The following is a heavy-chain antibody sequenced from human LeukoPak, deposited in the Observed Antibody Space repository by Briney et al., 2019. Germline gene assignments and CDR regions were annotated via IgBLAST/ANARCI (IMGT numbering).Heavy chain of an antibody. CDR2: ISNEGSDK. V-gene: IGHV3-30*03. Sequence: SGRSLRLSCAVSGFHFSSYGMHWVRQAPGKGLEWVAVISNEGSDKYYADSVKGRFTMSRDNSKNMVYLQMNSLRVEDTAVYYCARTRGQWQVLDYWGQGTLVTVSS. CDR3: ARTRGQWQVLDY. J-gene: IGHJ4*02. D-gene: IGHD6-19*01. CDR1: GFHFSSYG.